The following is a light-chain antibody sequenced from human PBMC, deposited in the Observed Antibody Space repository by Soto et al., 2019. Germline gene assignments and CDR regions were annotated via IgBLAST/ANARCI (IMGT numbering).Light chain of an antibody. CDR1: QSISTY. CDR2: AAS. CDR3: VQHYSYPLT. J-gene: IGKJ4*01. Sequence: DIQMTQSPSSLSASVGDRVTITCRASQSISTYLNWYQQKPGKAPKLLMHAASSLDRGVPSRFSGSGSGTDFTLTISSLQPEDFATYYCVQHYSYPLTFGGGTKVDIK. V-gene: IGKV1-39*01.